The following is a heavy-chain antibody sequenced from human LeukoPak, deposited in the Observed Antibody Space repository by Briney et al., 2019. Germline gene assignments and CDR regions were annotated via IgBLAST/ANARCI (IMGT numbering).Heavy chain of an antibody. CDR1: GGSISRYY. J-gene: IGHJ3*02. V-gene: IGHV4-4*07. CDR2: IYNSGST. Sequence: SETLSLTCTVSGGSISRYYWSWIRQSGGKGLEWIGRIYNSGSTNYNPSLKSRVTMSVDTSKNQFSLKLSSVTAADTAVYYCARDPTYYYDSSGEGNAFDIWGQGTMVTVSS. CDR3: ARDPTYYYDSSGEGNAFDI. D-gene: IGHD3-22*01.